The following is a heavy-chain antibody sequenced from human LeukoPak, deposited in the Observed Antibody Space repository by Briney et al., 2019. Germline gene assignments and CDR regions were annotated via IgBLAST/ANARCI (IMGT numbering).Heavy chain of an antibody. J-gene: IGHJ6*04. Sequence: EPGGSLRLSCAASGFTFSNAWMSWVRQAPGKGLEWVGRIKSKTDGGTTDYAAPVKGRLTISRDDSKNTLYLQMNSLKTEDTAVYYCTTARWFGELYGMDVWGKGTTVTVSS. V-gene: IGHV3-15*01. CDR3: TTARWFGELYGMDV. D-gene: IGHD3-10*01. CDR2: IKSKTDGGTT. CDR1: GFTFSNAW.